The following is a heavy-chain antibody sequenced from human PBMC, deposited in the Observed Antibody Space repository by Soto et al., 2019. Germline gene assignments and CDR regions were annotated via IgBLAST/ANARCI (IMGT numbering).Heavy chain of an antibody. V-gene: IGHV4-59*01. D-gene: IGHD3-22*01. CDR3: AREDSSGYKFFAY. CDR1: GGSISGYY. J-gene: IGHJ4*02. Sequence: PSETLSLTCTVSGGSISGYYWSWIRHPPGKGLEWIGYIYYSGSTSYNPSLKSRPTISVDTSKNQFSLRLTSVTAADTAVYYCAREDSSGYKFFAYWGQGTLVTVSS. CDR2: IYYSGST.